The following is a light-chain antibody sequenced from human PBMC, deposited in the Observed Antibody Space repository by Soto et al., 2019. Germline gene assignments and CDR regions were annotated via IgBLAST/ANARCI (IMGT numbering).Light chain of an antibody. CDR1: QSVSSSY. Sequence: EIVLTQSPGTLSLSPGERATLSCSASQSVSSSYLAWYQQKPGQAPRLLIYGASSRATGIPDRFSGSGSGTDFTLTISRLEPEDFAVYYCQQYGSSRWTFGQGTKV. CDR2: GAS. V-gene: IGKV3-20*01. CDR3: QQYGSSRWT. J-gene: IGKJ1*01.